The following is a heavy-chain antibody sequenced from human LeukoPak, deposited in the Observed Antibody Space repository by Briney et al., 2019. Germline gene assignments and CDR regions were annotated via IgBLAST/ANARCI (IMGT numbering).Heavy chain of an antibody. J-gene: IGHJ4*02. CDR2: IIPIFGTA. CDR3: VRDSVVTLFDY. CDR1: GGTFSSYA. D-gene: IGHD4-23*01. V-gene: IGHV1-69*05. Sequence: SVKVSCKASGGTFSSYAISWVRQAPGQGLGWMGRIIPIFGTANYAQKFQGRVTITTDESTSTAYMELSSLRSEDTAVYYCVRDSVVTLFDYWGQGTLVTVSS.